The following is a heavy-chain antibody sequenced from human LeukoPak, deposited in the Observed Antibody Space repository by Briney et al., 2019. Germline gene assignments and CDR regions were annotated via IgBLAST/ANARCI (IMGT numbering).Heavy chain of an antibody. D-gene: IGHD3-10*01. CDR2: ISYHGSNK. CDR1: GFTFSTYA. CDR3: ARTTTPHYYGSGSYALGY. Sequence: GGSLRLSCAASGFTFSTYAIHWVRQGPGKGLEWVAVISYHGSNKYYADSVKGRFTISRDNSKNTLYLQMSSLSAEDTAVYYCARTTTPHYYGSGSYALGYWGQGTLVTVPS. J-gene: IGHJ4*02. V-gene: IGHV3-30-3*01.